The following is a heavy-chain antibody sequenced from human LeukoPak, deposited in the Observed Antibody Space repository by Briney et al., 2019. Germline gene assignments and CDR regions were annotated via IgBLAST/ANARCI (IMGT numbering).Heavy chain of an antibody. V-gene: IGHV3-74*01. CDR3: ARVGRSHGMDV. CDR2: ISSDGSST. J-gene: IGHJ6*04. CDR1: GFTFSSYW. D-gene: IGHD2-15*01. Sequence: GGSLRLSCAASGFTFSSYWMHWVRQAPGKGLVWVSRISSDGSSTSYADSVKGRFTISRDNAKNTLYLQMNSLRAEDTAVYYCARVGRSHGMDVWGKGTTVTVSS.